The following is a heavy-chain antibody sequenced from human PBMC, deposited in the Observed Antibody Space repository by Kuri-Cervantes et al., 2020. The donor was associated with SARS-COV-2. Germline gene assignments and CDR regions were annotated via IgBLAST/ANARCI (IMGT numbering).Heavy chain of an antibody. J-gene: IGHJ5*02. CDR3: AKVQQLGSSWYWFDP. Sequence: GESLKISCAASGFTFSSYAMSWVRQAPGKGPEWVSAISGSGGSTYYADSVKGRFTISRDNSKNTLYLQMNSLRAEDTAVYYCAKVQQLGSSWYWFDPWGQGTLVTVSS. CDR1: GFTFSSYA. D-gene: IGHD6-13*01. V-gene: IGHV3-23*01. CDR2: ISGSGGST.